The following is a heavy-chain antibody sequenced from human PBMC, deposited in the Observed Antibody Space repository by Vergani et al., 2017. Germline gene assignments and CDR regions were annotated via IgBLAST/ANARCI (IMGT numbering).Heavy chain of an antibody. V-gene: IGHV4-39*01. J-gene: IGHJ6*03. CDR3: ARQTEGDHYYYYLDA. Sequence: QLQLQESGPGLLKPSETLSLTCTVSGDSINSSTYYWGWIRQTPEKGLEWIGSVYYTGSTYYNPSLTSRVTMSIDTSKHVLSLRMTSVTAADTAVYYCARQTEGDHYYYYLDAWAKGAAVTVSS. CDR1: GDSINSSTYY. CDR2: VYYTGST. D-gene: IGHD1-26*01.